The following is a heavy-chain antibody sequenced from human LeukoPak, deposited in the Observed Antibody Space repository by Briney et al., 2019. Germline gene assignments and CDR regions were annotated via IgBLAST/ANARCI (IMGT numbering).Heavy chain of an antibody. CDR3: ASCRYFDWFEN. Sequence: SETLSLTCTVSGGSISSYYWSWIRQPAGKGLEWIGRIYTSGSTYYNPSLKSRVTISVDTSKNQFSLKLSSVTAADTAVYYCASCRYFDWFENWGQGTLVTVSS. D-gene: IGHD3-9*01. CDR1: GGSISSYY. J-gene: IGHJ5*02. CDR2: IYTSGST. V-gene: IGHV4-4*07.